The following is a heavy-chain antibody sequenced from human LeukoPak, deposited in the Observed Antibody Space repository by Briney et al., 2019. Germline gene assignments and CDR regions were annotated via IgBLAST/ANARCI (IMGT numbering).Heavy chain of an antibody. CDR1: GGSISSYY. CDR2: IYTSGSP. V-gene: IGHV4-4*07. CDR3: ARDSALDYDYVWGSFLGGMDV. J-gene: IGHJ6*02. D-gene: IGHD3-16*01. Sequence: SETLSLTCTVSGGSISSYYWSWIRQPAGKGLEWIGRIYTSGSPNYNPSLKSRVTMSVDTSKNQFSLKLSSVTAADTAVYYCARDSALDYDYVWGSFLGGMDVWGQGTTVTVSS.